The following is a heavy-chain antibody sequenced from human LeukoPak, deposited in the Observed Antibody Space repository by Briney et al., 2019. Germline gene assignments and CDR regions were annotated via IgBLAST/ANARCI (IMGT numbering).Heavy chain of an antibody. CDR1: GITFSSYA. D-gene: IGHD6-19*01. V-gene: IGHV3-64D*06. CDR2: ISSDGSST. Sequence: GGSLRLSCSASGITFSSYAMHWVRQAPGKGLEYVSAISSDGSSTYYADSVKGRFTISRDNSKNTLYLQMSSLRAEDTAVYYCVKDWAVAGTDSFDIWGQGTMVTVSS. J-gene: IGHJ3*02. CDR3: VKDWAVAGTDSFDI.